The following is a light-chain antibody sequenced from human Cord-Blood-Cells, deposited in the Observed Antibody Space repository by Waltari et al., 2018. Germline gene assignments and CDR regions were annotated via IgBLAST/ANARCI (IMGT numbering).Light chain of an antibody. CDR3: CSYAGSDTYV. Sequence: QSALTQPRSVSGSPGQSVTISCPGTSSDVGGYNYVSWYQEPPGKAPKFNIYEVSKRTSGGPLRFYGSKSGNTASLTFSGLQAENDANYSCCSYAGSDTYVFGTGTKVTVL. J-gene: IGLJ1*01. CDR2: EVS. V-gene: IGLV2-11*01. CDR1: SSDVGGYNY.